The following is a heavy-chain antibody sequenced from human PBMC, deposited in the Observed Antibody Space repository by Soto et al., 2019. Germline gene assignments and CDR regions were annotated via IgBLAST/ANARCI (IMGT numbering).Heavy chain of an antibody. J-gene: IGHJ4*02. V-gene: IGHV3-21*01. Sequence: PGGSLRLSCAASGCTFTRYSMNWVRQAPGKGLEWVSSISSTTNYIYYGDSMKGRFTISRDNAKKSRYLEMNSLRAEDTSVYYCARESEGITSNFDYWGQGSLVTVSS. CDR1: GCTFTRYS. CDR2: ISSTTNYI. CDR3: ARESEGITSNFDY.